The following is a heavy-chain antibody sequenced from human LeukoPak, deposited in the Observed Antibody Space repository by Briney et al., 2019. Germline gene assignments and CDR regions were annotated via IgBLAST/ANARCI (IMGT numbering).Heavy chain of an antibody. J-gene: IGHJ4*02. Sequence: SETLSLTCAVSGGSISSSNWWSWVRQPPGKGLEWIGEIYHSGSTNYNPSLKSRVTISVDTSKNQFSLKLSSVTAADTAVYYCARGGVDGDIVVVVAAYYFDYWGQGTLVTVSS. CDR2: IYHSGST. CDR1: GGSISSSNW. D-gene: IGHD2-15*01. CDR3: ARGGVDGDIVVVVAAYYFDY. V-gene: IGHV4-4*02.